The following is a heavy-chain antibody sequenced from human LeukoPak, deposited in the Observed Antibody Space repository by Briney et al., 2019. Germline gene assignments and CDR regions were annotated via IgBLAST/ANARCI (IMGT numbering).Heavy chain of an antibody. J-gene: IGHJ3*02. CDR3: ARRTTIFGVVHARKAFDI. D-gene: IGHD3-3*01. V-gene: IGHV4-34*01. Sequence: SETLSLTCAVYGGSFSGYYWSWIRQPPGKGLEWIGEINHSGSTNYNPSLKSRVTISVDTSKNQFSLKLSSVTAADTAVYYCARRTTIFGVVHARKAFDIWGQGTMVTVSS. CDR1: GGSFSGYY. CDR2: INHSGST.